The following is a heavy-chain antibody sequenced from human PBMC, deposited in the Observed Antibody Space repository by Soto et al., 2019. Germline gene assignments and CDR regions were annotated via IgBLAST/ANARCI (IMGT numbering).Heavy chain of an antibody. Sequence: PGESLKISCKGSGYSFTSYWIGWVRQMPGKGLEWMGIIYPGDSDTRYSPSFQGQVTISADKSISTAYLQWSSLKASDTAMYYCARNGPYSSSWPHQYYYGMDVWGQGTTVTVSS. CDR2: IYPGDSDT. J-gene: IGHJ6*02. CDR3: ARNGPYSSSWPHQYYYGMDV. V-gene: IGHV5-51*01. CDR1: GYSFTSYW. D-gene: IGHD6-13*01.